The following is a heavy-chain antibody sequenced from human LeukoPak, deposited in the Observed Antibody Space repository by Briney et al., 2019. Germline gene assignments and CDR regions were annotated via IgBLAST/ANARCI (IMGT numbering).Heavy chain of an antibody. CDR2: INPDDKSA. Sequence: GGSLRLSCAASGFTFSKYWLHWLRQAPGKGLVWVSRINPDDKSACYADSVKGRFTIARDDARKTLYLQMNSLRAEDTAVYYCLTIVETTFDAFDIWAKGQWSPSL. D-gene: IGHD2/OR15-2a*01. CDR3: LTIVETTFDAFDI. J-gene: IGHJ3*02. CDR1: GFTFSKYW. V-gene: IGHV3-74*01.